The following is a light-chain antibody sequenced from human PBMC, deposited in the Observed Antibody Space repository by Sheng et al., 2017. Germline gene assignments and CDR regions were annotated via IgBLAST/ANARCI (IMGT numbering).Light chain of an antibody. CDR2: GAS. J-gene: IGKJ4*01. Sequence: EIVLTQSPATLSLSPGERAILSCRASQSVSSYLAWYQQKPGQAPRLLIYGASTRATGIPDRFTGSGSGTDFTLTISGLGPEDYAVYYCQQYGSAPLTFGGGTKVEIK. CDR1: QSVSSY. CDR3: QQYGSAPLT. V-gene: IGKV3-20*01.